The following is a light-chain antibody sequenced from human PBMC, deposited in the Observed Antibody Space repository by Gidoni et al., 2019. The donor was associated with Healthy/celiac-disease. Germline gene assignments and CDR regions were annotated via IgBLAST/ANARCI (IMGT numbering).Light chain of an antibody. CDR2: DAS. V-gene: IGKV3-11*01. CDR1: QSVSSY. Sequence: IVFTHSPATLSLSPGERATLSCRASQSVSSYLAWYQQKPGQAPRLLIYDASNRATGIPARFSGSGSGTDFTLTISSLEPEDFAVYYCQQRSNWPGGTFGGGTKVEIK. J-gene: IGKJ4*01. CDR3: QQRSNWPGGT.